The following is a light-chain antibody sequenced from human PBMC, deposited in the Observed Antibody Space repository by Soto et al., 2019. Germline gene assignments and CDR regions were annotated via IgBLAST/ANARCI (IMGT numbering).Light chain of an antibody. CDR3: QQYNSYYRP. CDR1: QNIHKW. Sequence: IQMTQSSSTRSSSLGDRVTITCRASQNIHKWLAWYQQKPGKAPQLLISDASTLESGVPSRFSGSGSGTEVSITISSLQTDDFATYYCQQYNSYYRPFGQGTKVDIK. J-gene: IGKJ1*01. CDR2: DAS. V-gene: IGKV1-5*01.